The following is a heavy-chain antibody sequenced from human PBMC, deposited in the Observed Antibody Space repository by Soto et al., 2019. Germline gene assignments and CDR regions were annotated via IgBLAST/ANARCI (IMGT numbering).Heavy chain of an antibody. CDR3: ARRNYVGLYFDY. D-gene: IGHD1-7*01. CDR1: GFTFSSYA. J-gene: IGHJ4*02. Sequence: EVQLLESGGGLVQPGGSLRLSCAASGFTFSSYAMSWVRQAPGKGLEWVSVISCSGDSTYYADSVKGLFTISRDNSKNTLYLQMNSLRAEDTAVYYCARRNYVGLYFDYWGQGTLVTVSS. V-gene: IGHV3-23*01. CDR2: ISCSGDST.